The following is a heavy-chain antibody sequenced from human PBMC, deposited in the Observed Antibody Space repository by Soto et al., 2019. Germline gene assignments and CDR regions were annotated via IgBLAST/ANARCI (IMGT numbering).Heavy chain of an antibody. CDR3: AREDGYCSSTSCPRGWFDP. J-gene: IGHJ5*02. D-gene: IGHD2-2*03. V-gene: IGHV1-69*13. Sequence: SVKVSCKASGGTFSSYAISWVRQAPGQGLEWMGGIIPIFGTANYAQKFQGRVTITADESTSTAYMELSSLRSEDTAVYYFAREDGYCSSTSCPRGWFDPWGQGTLVTVSS. CDR1: GGTFSSYA. CDR2: IIPIFGTA.